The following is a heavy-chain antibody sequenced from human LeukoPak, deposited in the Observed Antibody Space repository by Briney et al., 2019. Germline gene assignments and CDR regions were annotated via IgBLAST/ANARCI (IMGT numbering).Heavy chain of an antibody. CDR1: GGSISSSNYY. J-gene: IGHJ4*02. CDR2: IYYSGNT. Sequence: PSETLSLTCSVSGGSISSSNYYWGWIRQPPGKGLEWIGSIYYSGNTYYNPSLKSRITMSVDTSKNQFSLKLSSVTAADTAVYYCARHLYGDPPECYFDYWGQGTLVTVSS. D-gene: IGHD4-17*01. CDR3: ARHLYGDPPECYFDY. V-gene: IGHV4-39*01.